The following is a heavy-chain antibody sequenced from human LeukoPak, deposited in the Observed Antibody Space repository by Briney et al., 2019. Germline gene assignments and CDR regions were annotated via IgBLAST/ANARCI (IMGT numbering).Heavy chain of an antibody. CDR3: ARARPPITMIVVVISEPNWFDP. D-gene: IGHD3-22*01. J-gene: IGHJ5*02. CDR2: ISAYNGNT. Sequence: ASVKVSCKASGYTFTSYGISWVRQAPGQGLEWMGWISAYNGNTNYAQKFQGRVTMTRDTSTSTVYMELSSLRSKDTAVYYCARARPPITMIVVVISEPNWFDPWGQGTLVTVSS. V-gene: IGHV1-18*01. CDR1: GYTFTSYG.